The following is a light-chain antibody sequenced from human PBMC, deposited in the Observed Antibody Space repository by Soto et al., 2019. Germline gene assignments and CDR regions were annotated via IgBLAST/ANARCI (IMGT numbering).Light chain of an antibody. V-gene: IGLV2-14*01. CDR2: EVS. J-gene: IGLJ1*01. Sequence: QSVLTQPASVSGSPGQSITISCTGTSSDVGGYNYVSWYQHLPGKAPKLMIFEVSNRPSGVSNRFSGSKSGNTASLTISGLQGDDEADYYCTSFTFSSSLVFGTGTRSPS. CDR3: TSFTFSSSLV. CDR1: SSDVGGYNY.